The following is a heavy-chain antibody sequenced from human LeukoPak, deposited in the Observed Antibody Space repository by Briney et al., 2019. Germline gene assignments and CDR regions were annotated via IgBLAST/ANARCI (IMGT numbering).Heavy chain of an antibody. CDR1: GGSFSRYY. Sequence: SETLSLTCAVYGGSFSRYYWSWIRQPPGKGLEWIGEINHSGSTNYNPSLKSRVTISVDTSKNQFSLKLSSVTAADTAVYYCAREPPDFWSGYFLNYWFDPWGQGTLVTVSS. V-gene: IGHV4-34*01. D-gene: IGHD3-3*01. CDR2: INHSGST. CDR3: AREPPDFWSGYFLNYWFDP. J-gene: IGHJ5*02.